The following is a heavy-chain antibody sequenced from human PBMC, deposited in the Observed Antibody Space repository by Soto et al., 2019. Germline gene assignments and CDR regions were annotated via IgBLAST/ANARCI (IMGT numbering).Heavy chain of an antibody. Sequence: PGESLKISCKGSGYSFTRYWIGWVRQMPGKGLEWVGIIYPGDSDTRYSPSFQGQVTISADKSISTAYLQWSSLKASDTAMYYCARGLGPRDSYDSSGYYYWGASDIWGQGTMVTVSS. J-gene: IGHJ3*02. V-gene: IGHV5-51*01. CDR3: ARGLGPRDSYDSSGYYYWGASDI. CDR2: IYPGDSDT. CDR1: GYSFTRYW. D-gene: IGHD3-22*01.